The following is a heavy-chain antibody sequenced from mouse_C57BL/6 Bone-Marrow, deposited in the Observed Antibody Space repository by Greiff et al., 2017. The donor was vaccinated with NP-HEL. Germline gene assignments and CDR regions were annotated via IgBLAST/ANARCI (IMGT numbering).Heavy chain of an antibody. CDR2: IYPGSGNT. CDR3: ASPDNWDGFDY. CDR1: GYTFTDYY. Sequence: VQLQQSGAELVRPGASVKLSCKASGYTFTDYYINWVKQRPGQGLEWIARIYPGSGNTYYNEKFKGKATLTAEKSSSTAYMQLSSLTSEDSAFYFCASPDNWDGFDYWGQGTTLTVSS. V-gene: IGHV1-76*01. D-gene: IGHD4-1*01. J-gene: IGHJ2*01.